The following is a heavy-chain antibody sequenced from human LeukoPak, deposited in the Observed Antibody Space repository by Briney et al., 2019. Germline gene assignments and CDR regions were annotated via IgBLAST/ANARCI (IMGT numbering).Heavy chain of an antibody. V-gene: IGHV1-2*04. J-gene: IGHJ1*01. D-gene: IGHD5-12*01. CDR3: ATASGGGYSGYDFWFQH. Sequence: ASVKVSCKASGYTFTSYYMHWVRQAPGQGLEWMGWINPNSGGTNYAQKFQGWVTMTGDTSISTAYMELSRLRSDDTAVYYCATASGGGYSGYDFWFQHWGQGTLVTVSS. CDR2: INPNSGGT. CDR1: GYTFTSYY.